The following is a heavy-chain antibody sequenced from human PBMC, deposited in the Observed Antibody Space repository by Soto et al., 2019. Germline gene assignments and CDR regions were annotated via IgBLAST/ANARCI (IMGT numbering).Heavy chain of an antibody. D-gene: IGHD2-15*01. CDR1: GFTFSSYA. Sequence: EVQLLESGGGLVQPGGSLRLSCAASGFTFSSYAMSWVRQAPGTGLEWVSAISGSGGSTYYADSVKGRFTISRDNSKNTLYLQMNSLRAEDTAVYYCAKTLAGYCSGGSCYSYYYGMDVWGQGTTVTVSS. CDR2: ISGSGGST. J-gene: IGHJ6*02. V-gene: IGHV3-23*01. CDR3: AKTLAGYCSGGSCYSYYYGMDV.